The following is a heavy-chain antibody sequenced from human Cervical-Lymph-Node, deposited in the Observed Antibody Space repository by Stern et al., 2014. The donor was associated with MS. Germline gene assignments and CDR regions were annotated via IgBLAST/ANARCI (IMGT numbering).Heavy chain of an antibody. CDR1: GYTFIDYY. Sequence: VQLVQSGAEVKKPGASVTVSCRTSGYTFIDYYIHWVRQAPGQGLEWMGIINLSDGATTYAQKFQGRVTMTRDTSTNQAYMQLGSLTSEDTAVFFCAREGAANDAFDVWGQGTMVTVSS. V-gene: IGHV1-46*03. CDR3: AREGAANDAFDV. D-gene: IGHD1-26*01. CDR2: INLSDGAT. J-gene: IGHJ3*01.